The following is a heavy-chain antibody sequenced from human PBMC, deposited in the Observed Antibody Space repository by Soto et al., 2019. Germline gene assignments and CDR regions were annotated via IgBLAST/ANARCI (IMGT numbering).Heavy chain of an antibody. D-gene: IGHD6-13*01. CDR1: RFVFTNFW. J-gene: IGHJ4*02. Sequence: GGSLRLSCEASRFVFTNFWMHWVRHVPGKGLVWVARIDTSGHSTNYAESVKGRFTISRDNAKNTVSLQMNSLRVEDTGVYYCAKDSWYFDLWSQGSQVTVPS. CDR3: AKDSWYFDL. CDR2: IDTSGHST. V-gene: IGHV3-74*01.